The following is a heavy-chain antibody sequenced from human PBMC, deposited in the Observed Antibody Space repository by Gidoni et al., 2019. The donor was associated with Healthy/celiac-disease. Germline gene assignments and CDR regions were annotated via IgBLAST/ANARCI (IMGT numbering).Heavy chain of an antibody. CDR1: GFTFSSDA. D-gene: IGHD2-2*01. J-gene: IGHJ4*02. V-gene: IGHV3-23*01. Sequence: EVQLLESGGGLVQPGGSMRLSCAASGFTFSSDAMSWVRQAPGKGLEWVSAISGSGGSTYYADSVKGRFTISRDNSKNTLYLQMNSLRAEDTAVYYCAKDLGWCSSTSCSQGFDYWGQGTLVTVSS. CDR3: AKDLGWCSSTSCSQGFDY. CDR2: ISGSGGST.